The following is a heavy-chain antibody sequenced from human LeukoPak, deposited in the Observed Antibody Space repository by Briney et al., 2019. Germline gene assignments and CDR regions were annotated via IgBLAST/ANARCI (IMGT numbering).Heavy chain of an antibody. CDR2: IWSDGSNK. CDR1: GFTFSSYG. J-gene: IGHJ4*02. Sequence: GGSLRHSCAASGFTFSSYGMHWVRQTPGKGLEWVAIIWSDGSNKYYADSVKGRFTICRDNSKNTLYLQMNSLRAEDTAVYYCARGSGSFSGGFDYWGQGTLVTVSS. D-gene: IGHD1-26*01. V-gene: IGHV3-33*01. CDR3: ARGSGSFSGGFDY.